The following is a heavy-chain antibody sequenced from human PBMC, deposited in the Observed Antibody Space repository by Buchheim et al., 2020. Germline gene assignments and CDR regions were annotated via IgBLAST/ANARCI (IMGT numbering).Heavy chain of an antibody. CDR2: IWYDGSNK. Sequence: QVQLVESGGGVVQPGRSLRLSCAASGFTFSSYGMHWVRQAPGKGLEWVAVIWYDGSNKYYADSVKGRFTISRDNSKNTLYLQMKSLRAEDTAIYYCARGRRLQYYYFDYWGQGTL. D-gene: IGHD5-24*01. J-gene: IGHJ4*02. CDR3: ARGRRLQYYYFDY. V-gene: IGHV3-33*01. CDR1: GFTFSSYG.